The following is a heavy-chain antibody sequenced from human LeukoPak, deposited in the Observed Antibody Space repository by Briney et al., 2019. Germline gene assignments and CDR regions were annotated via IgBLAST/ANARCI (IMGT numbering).Heavy chain of an antibody. Sequence: SETVSLTCVVSGGSISGSNWWSWVRQPPGKGLEWIGEIHHGGSINYNPSLKSRVTISVDKPKFSLKLTSVTAADTAVFYARDRGGNFEFGMDVWGQGTTVTVSS. D-gene: IGHD4-23*01. V-gene: IGHV4-4*02. CDR1: GGSISGSNW. CDR3: ARDRGGNFEFGMDV. J-gene: IGHJ6*02. CDR2: IHHGGSI.